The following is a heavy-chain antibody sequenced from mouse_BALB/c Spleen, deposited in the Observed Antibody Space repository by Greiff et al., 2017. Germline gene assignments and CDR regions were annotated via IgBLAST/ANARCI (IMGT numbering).Heavy chain of an antibody. Sequence: EVKLMESGGGLVQPGGSLKLSCAASGFTFSSYTMSWVRQTPEKGLEWVAYINNGGGSTYYPDTVKGRFTISRDNAKNTLYLQMSRLKSEDTAMYYGASRGYGFDYWGQGTTLTVSS. CDR1: GFTFSSYT. D-gene: IGHD1-1*02. CDR2: INNGGGST. CDR3: ASRGYGFDY. V-gene: IGHV5-12-2*01. J-gene: IGHJ2*01.